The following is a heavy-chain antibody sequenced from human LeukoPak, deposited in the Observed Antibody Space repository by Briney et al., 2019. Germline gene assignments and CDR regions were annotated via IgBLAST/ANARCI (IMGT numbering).Heavy chain of an antibody. J-gene: IGHJ5*02. CDR1: GYTFTSYG. Sequence: ASVKVSCKASGYTFTSYGISWVRQAPGQGLEWMGWISAYNGNTNYAQKLQGRVTMTTDTSTSSAYMELRSLRSDDTAVYYCARDKPTVTTPNWFDPWGQGTLVTVSS. D-gene: IGHD4-17*01. CDR3: ARDKPTVTTPNWFDP. CDR2: ISAYNGNT. V-gene: IGHV1-18*01.